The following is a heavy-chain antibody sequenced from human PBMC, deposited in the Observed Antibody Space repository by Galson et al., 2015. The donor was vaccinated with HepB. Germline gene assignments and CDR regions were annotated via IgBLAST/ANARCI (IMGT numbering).Heavy chain of an antibody. Sequence: SVKVSCKASGYTFTSYDINWVRQATGQGLEWMGWMNPNSGNTGYAQKFQGRVTMTRNTSISTAYMELSSLRSEDTAVYFCARGVRFLEWLPNYYYYMDVWGKGTTVTVSS. CDR2: MNPNSGNT. J-gene: IGHJ6*03. CDR1: GYTFTSYD. V-gene: IGHV1-8*01. D-gene: IGHD3-3*01. CDR3: ARGVRFLEWLPNYYYYMDV.